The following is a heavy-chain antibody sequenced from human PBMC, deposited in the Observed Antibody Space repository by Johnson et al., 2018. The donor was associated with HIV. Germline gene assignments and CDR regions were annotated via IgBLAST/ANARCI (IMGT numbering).Heavy chain of an antibody. CDR2: TSYDGGNK. J-gene: IGHJ3*02. CDR1: GFTFSTYG. Sequence: QMQLVESGGGVVQPGRSLRLSCAASGFTFSTYGMHWVRQAPGKGLEWVAVTSYDGGNKYYADSVEGRFTISRDNSKNSLYLQMNSLRAEDTAVYYCAKVGSITMIVVVPAKHACDIWGQGTMVTVSS. CDR3: AKVGSITMIVVVPAKHACDI. D-gene: IGHD3-22*01. V-gene: IGHV3-30*19.